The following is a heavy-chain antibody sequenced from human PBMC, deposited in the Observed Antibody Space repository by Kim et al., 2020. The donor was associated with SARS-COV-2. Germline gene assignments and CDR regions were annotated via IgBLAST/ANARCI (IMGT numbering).Heavy chain of an antibody. CDR3: ARHGGAWVTYCDF. Sequence: SETLSLTCTVSGGSINSTTANYYWGWIRQAPGKGLEWIGSIYYSGNTYYSPYLKSRLTISVDKPKNQFSLKLNSVTATDTAVYYCARHGGAWVTYCDFWGQGILVTVSS. D-gene: IGHD3-16*01. CDR2: IYYSGNT. V-gene: IGHV4-39*01. J-gene: IGHJ4*02. CDR1: GGSINSTTANYY.